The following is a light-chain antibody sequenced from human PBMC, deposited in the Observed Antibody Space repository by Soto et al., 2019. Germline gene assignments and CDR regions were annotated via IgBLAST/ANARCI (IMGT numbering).Light chain of an antibody. V-gene: IGLV2-11*01. J-gene: IGLJ1*01. CDR2: DVT. Sequence: LTHPRSVSASPGQSVTISCTGTSSDVGRYDYVSWYQQHSGKAPKLIVYDVTERPSRVPDRFSGSKSGNTASLTISGLQAEDEADYSCCSFAGSYSYVFGTGTKVTVL. CDR3: CSFAGSYSYV. CDR1: SSDVGRYDY.